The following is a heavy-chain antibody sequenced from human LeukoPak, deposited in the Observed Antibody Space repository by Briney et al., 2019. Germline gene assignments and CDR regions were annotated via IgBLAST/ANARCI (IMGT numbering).Heavy chain of an antibody. CDR3: ARATRQSMATGRGRPFDY. CDR2: INHSGST. J-gene: IGHJ4*02. CDR1: GGSFSCYY. V-gene: IGHV4-34*01. Sequence: SETLSLTCAVYGGSFSCYYWSWIRQPPGKGLEWIGEINHSGSTNYNPSLKSRVTISVDTSKNQFSLKLSSVTAADTAVYYCARATRQSMATGRGRPFDYWGQGTLVTVSS. D-gene: IGHD5-24*01.